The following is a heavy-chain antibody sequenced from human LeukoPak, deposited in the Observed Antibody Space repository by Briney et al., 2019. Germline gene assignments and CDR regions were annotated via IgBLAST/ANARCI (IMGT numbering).Heavy chain of an antibody. J-gene: IGHJ4*02. D-gene: IGHD4-17*01. V-gene: IGHV3-23*01. CDR2: ISGSGGST. CDR3: AKTGNGDYNYYFDY. CDR1: GFSFSSYA. Sequence: PGGSLRLSCAASGFSFSSYAMSWVRPAPGEGLGWVSAISGSGGSTYYADSVKGRFTISRDNSKNTLYLQMNSLRAEDTAVYYCAKTGNGDYNYYFDYWGQGTLVTVYS.